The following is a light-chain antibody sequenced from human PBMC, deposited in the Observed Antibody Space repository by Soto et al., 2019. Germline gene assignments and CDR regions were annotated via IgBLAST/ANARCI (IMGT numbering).Light chain of an antibody. CDR2: KAS. Sequence: IQMTHSPSTLSASLEDRVTITYRASQSISSWLAWYQQKPGKAPKLLIYKASSLESGVPSRFSGSGSGTDFALTISSLQPEDFATYYCQQGYSTPITFGQGARLEI. J-gene: IGKJ5*01. CDR1: QSISSW. V-gene: IGKV1-5*03. CDR3: QQGYSTPIT.